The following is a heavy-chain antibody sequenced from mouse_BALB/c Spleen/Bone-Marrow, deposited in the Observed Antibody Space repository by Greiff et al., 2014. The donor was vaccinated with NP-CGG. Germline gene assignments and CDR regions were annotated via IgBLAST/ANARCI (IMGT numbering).Heavy chain of an antibody. V-gene: IGHV3-2*02. CDR1: GYSITSNYA. Sequence: DVKLQESGPGLVKPSQSLSLTCTVTGYSITSNYAWNWIRQFPGNKLEWMGYISYSGVTSYSPSLKSRISITRDTSKNQFFLQLTSVTTEDTATYYCARSVIGAMDYRGQGTSVTVSS. CDR3: ARSVIGAMDY. CDR2: ISYSGVT. D-gene: IGHD1-1*01. J-gene: IGHJ4*01.